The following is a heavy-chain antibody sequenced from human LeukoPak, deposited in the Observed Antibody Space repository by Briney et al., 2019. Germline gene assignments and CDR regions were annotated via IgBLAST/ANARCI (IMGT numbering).Heavy chain of an antibody. V-gene: IGHV4-30-2*01. Sequence: PSQTLSLTCAVSGGSISSGGYSWSWTRQPPGKGLEWIGYIYHSGSTYYNPSLKSRLTISVDRSKNQFSLKLSSVTAADTAVYYCASGYYDAEYFQHWGQGTLVTVSS. CDR3: ASGYYDAEYFQH. CDR2: IYHSGST. CDR1: GGSISSGGYS. D-gene: IGHD3-22*01. J-gene: IGHJ1*01.